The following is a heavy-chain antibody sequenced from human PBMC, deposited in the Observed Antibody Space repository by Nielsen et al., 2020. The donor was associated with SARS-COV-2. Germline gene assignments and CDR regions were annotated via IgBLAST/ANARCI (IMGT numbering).Heavy chain of an antibody. CDR2: ISGSGGST. J-gene: IGHJ6*02. CDR3: AKDQDYGDYEADYYYGMDV. D-gene: IGHD4-17*01. V-gene: IGHV3-23*01. Sequence: GGSLRLSCAASGFTFSSYAMSWVRQAPGKGLEWVSAISGSGGSTYYADSVKGRFTISRDNSKNTLYLQMNSLSAEDTAVYYCAKDQDYGDYEADYYYGMDVWGQGTTVTVSS. CDR1: GFTFSSYA.